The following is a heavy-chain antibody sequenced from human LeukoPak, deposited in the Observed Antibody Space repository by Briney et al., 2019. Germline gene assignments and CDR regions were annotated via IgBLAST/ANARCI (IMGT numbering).Heavy chain of an antibody. Sequence: SETLSLTCNVSGGSIRGYYWSWIRQPPGQGLEWIGYIYSSGSTNYNPSLKSRVTMSVDTSKNQFSLKLRSVTAADTAVYYCSRDPGGGSGTQGFWGQGTLVTVSS. CDR2: IYSSGST. CDR1: GGSIRGYY. J-gene: IGHJ4*02. CDR3: SRDPGGGSGTQGF. V-gene: IGHV4-59*12. D-gene: IGHD3-10*01.